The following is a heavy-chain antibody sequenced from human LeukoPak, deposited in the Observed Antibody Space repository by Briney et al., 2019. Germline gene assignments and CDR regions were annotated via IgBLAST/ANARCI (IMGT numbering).Heavy chain of an antibody. V-gene: IGHV4-34*01. Sequence: SETLSLTCAVFGQSFSDHYWSWIRQPPGKGLEWIGEINHGGSTNYNPSLKSRVTISVDTSKNQFSLKLSSVTAADTAVYYCARVARTGGAVVITYYFDYWGRGTLVTVSS. J-gene: IGHJ4*02. CDR1: GQSFSDHY. CDR2: INHGGST. CDR3: ARVARTGGAVVITYYFDY. D-gene: IGHD4-23*01.